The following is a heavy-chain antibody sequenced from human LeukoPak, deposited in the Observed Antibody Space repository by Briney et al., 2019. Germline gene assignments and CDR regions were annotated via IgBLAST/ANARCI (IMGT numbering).Heavy chain of an antibody. V-gene: IGHV1-2*02. D-gene: IGHD3-22*01. CDR1: GYTFTGYY. Sequence: ASVTVSCKASGYTFTGYYMHWVRQAPGQGLEWMGWINPNSGGTNYAQKFQGRVTMTRDTSISTAYMELSRLRSDDTAVYYCARESEPYYYDSSGTVDYWGQGTLVTVSS. J-gene: IGHJ4*02. CDR3: ARESEPYYYDSSGTVDY. CDR2: INPNSGGT.